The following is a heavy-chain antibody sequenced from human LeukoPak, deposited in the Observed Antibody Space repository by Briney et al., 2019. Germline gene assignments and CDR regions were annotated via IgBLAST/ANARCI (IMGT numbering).Heavy chain of an antibody. CDR3: ATRIMITFGGVIVEGPFDY. J-gene: IGHJ4*02. CDR2: ISGSGGST. Sequence: GGSLRLSWAASGFTFSSYAMSWVRQAPGKGLEWVSAISGSGGSTYYADSVKGRFTISRDNSKNTLYLQMNSLGAEDTAVYYCATRIMITFGGVIVEGPFDYWGQGTLVTVSS. D-gene: IGHD3-16*02. CDR1: GFTFSSYA. V-gene: IGHV3-23*01.